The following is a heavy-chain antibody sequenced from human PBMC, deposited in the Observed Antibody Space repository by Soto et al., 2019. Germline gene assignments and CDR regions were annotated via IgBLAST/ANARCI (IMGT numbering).Heavy chain of an antibody. CDR2: ISGSGGTT. CDR1: GFTFSNYA. V-gene: IGHV3-23*01. J-gene: IGHJ6*03. Sequence: GGSLRLSCAASGFTFSNYAMTWVRQAPGKGLEWVSGISGSGGTTFYAGFVKGRFPISRDNSKNTLYLQMNSLRVEDTAVYYCALRYCSRTTCPPLNSYFYMDVWGKGITVTVSS. CDR3: ALRYCSRTTCPPLNSYFYMDV. D-gene: IGHD2-2*01.